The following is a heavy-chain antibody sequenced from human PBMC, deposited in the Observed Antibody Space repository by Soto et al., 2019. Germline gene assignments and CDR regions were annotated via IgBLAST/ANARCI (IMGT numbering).Heavy chain of an antibody. V-gene: IGHV4-34*01. CDR2: INHSGST. D-gene: IGHD6-13*01. CDR3: ARRTAAGTRWFDP. Sequence: SETLSLTCAVYGGSFSGYYWSWIRQPPEKGLEWIGEINHSGSTNYNPSLKSRVTISVDTSKNQFSLKLSSVTAADTAVYYCARRTAAGTRWFDPWGQGTLVTVSS. CDR1: GGSFSGYY. J-gene: IGHJ5*02.